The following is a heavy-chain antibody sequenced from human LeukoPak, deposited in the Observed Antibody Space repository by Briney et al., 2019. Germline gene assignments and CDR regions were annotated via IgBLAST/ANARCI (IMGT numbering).Heavy chain of an antibody. J-gene: IGHJ5*02. CDR2: IYPADSST. D-gene: IGHD3-10*01. CDR1: GFGFSNYW. CDR3: ARRYYHTTEFDP. V-gene: IGHV5-51*01. Sequence: GESLKISCKASGFGFSNYWIGWVRQLPGKGPEWVGFIYPADSSTRYSPSFQGQVTISADKSISTAYLPWSSLKASDTAMYYCARRYYHTTEFDPWGQGTLVTVSS.